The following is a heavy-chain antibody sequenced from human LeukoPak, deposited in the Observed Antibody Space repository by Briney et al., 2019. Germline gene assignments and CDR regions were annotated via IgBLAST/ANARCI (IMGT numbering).Heavy chain of an antibody. CDR1: GGSISSSSYY. J-gene: IGHJ4*02. V-gene: IGHV4-39*07. CDR3: AREGSFNWNDGR. Sequence: PSETLSLTCTVSGGSISSSSYYWGWIRQPPGKGLEWIGSIYYSGSTYYNPSLKSRVTISVDTSKNQFSLKLSSVTAADTAVYYCAREGSFNWNDGRWGQGTLVTVSS. CDR2: IYYSGST. D-gene: IGHD1-20*01.